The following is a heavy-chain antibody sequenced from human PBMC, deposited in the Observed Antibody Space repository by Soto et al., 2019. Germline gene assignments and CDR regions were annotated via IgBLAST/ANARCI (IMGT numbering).Heavy chain of an antibody. CDR1: GGSISSYY. V-gene: IGHV4-59*01. J-gene: IGHJ4*02. D-gene: IGHD1-26*01. CDR2: IYYSGST. Sequence: LSLTCTVSGGSISSYYWSWIRQPPGKGLEWIGYIYYSGSTNYNPSLKSRVTISVDTSKNQFSLKLSSVTAADTAVYYCARGSEVGALLYYFDYWGQGTLVT. CDR3: ARGSEVGALLYYFDY.